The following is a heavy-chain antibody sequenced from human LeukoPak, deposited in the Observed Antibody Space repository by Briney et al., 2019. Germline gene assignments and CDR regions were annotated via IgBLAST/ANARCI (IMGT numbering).Heavy chain of an antibody. J-gene: IGHJ4*02. V-gene: IGHV1-69*13. CDR2: IIPIFGTA. D-gene: IGHD6-19*01. CDR1: GGTFSSYA. CDR3: ARDLRSSGCFDY. Sequence: SVKVSCKASGGTFSSYAISWVRQAPGQGLEWMGGIIPIFGTANYAQKFQGRVTITADESTSTAYMELSSLRSGDTAVYYCARDLRSSGCFDYWGQGTLVTVSS.